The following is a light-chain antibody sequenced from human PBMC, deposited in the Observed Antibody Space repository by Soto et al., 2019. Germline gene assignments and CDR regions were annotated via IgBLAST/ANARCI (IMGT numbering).Light chain of an antibody. Sequence: EIVLTQSPATLSLSPGERVTLSCRASQSVSNYLVWYQQKPGQAPRLLIYDSSNRASDIPARFSGSGSGTDFTLTITSLEPEDFEVYYCQQRSNWALTFGGGTKVEIK. CDR1: QSVSNY. J-gene: IGKJ4*01. CDR2: DSS. V-gene: IGKV3-11*01. CDR3: QQRSNWALT.